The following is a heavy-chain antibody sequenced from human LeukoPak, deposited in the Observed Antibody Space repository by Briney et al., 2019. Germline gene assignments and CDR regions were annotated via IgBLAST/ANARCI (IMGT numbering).Heavy chain of an antibody. V-gene: IGHV1-69*05. CDR1: GYTFTGYY. D-gene: IGHD3-22*01. Sequence: GASVKVSCKASGYTFTGYYMHWVRQAPGQGLEWMGGIIPIFGTANYAQKFQGRVTITTDESTSTAYMELSSLRSEDTAVYYCARGYDSSGYYPSRYYYYMDVWGKGTTVTVSS. CDR2: IIPIFGTA. CDR3: ARGYDSSGYYPSRYYYYMDV. J-gene: IGHJ6*03.